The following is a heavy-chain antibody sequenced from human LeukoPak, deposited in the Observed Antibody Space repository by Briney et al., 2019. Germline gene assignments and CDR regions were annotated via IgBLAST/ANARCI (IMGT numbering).Heavy chain of an antibody. D-gene: IGHD3-22*01. Sequence: GSLRLSCAASGLTFSSYGMHWVRQAPGKGLEWVAAIWYDGSNKYYADSVKGRFTISRDNSKNTLYLQMNSLRAEDTAVYYCARSRGYYYESSGYPDYWGQGTLVTVSS. CDR2: IWYDGSNK. CDR1: GLTFSSYG. V-gene: IGHV3-33*01. CDR3: ARSRGYYYESSGYPDY. J-gene: IGHJ4*02.